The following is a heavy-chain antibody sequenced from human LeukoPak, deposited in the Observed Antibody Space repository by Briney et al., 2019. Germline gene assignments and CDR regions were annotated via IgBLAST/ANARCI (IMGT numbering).Heavy chain of an antibody. V-gene: IGHV4-34*01. CDR3: ARGNFPKRAHIGYYYYGMDV. CDR1: GGSFSGYY. D-gene: IGHD6-25*01. J-gene: IGHJ6*02. CDR2: INHSGST. Sequence: SETLSLTCAVYGGSFSGYYWSWIRQPPGKGLKWIGEINHSGSTNYNPSLKSRVTISVDTSKNQFSLKLSSVTAADTAVYYCARGNFPKRAHIGYYYYGMDVWGQGTRVTVPS.